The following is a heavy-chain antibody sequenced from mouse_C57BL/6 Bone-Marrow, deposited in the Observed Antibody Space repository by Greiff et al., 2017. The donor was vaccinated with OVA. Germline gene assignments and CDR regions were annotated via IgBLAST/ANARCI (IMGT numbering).Heavy chain of an antibody. D-gene: IGHD1-1*01. CDR1: GFTFSDFY. V-gene: IGHV7-1*01. CDR2: SRNKANDYTT. J-gene: IGHJ3*01. CDR3: ARDANYWVFAY. Sequence: EVMLVESGGGLVQSGRSLRLSCATSGFTFSDFYMEWVRQAPGKGLEWIAASRNKANDYTTEYSASVKGRFIVSRDTSQSILYLQMNALRAEDTAIYYCARDANYWVFAYWGQGTLVTVSA.